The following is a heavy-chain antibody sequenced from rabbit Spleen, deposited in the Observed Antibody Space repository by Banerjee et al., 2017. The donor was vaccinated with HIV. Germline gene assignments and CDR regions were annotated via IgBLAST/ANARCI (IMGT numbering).Heavy chain of an antibody. D-gene: IGHD8-1*01. CDR1: GFSFSNSYW. V-gene: IGHV1S40*01. Sequence: QSLEESGGDLVKPGASLTLTCTASGFSFSNSYWICWVRQAPGKGLEWIACIYMYNGVTWYASWAKGRFTVTRSTSLNTVTLQLNSLTAADTATYFCGRSDVGSGHDSWYFGLWGPGTLVTVS. CDR2: IYMYNGVT. CDR3: GRSDVGSGHDSWYFGL. J-gene: IGHJ4*01.